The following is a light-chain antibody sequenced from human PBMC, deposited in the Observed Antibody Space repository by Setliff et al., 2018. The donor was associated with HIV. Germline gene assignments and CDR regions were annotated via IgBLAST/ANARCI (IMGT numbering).Light chain of an antibody. Sequence: QSVLTQPPPASGTPGQRVTISCSGSSSNIGSNTVNWYQQVPGPAPKLLIYKNNQRPSGVPDRFSGSKSGTSASLAISGLQSEDEADYYCAAWDDSLSVFVFGTGTKVTVL. CDR1: SSNIGSNT. J-gene: IGLJ1*01. V-gene: IGLV1-44*01. CDR3: AAWDDSLSVFV. CDR2: KNN.